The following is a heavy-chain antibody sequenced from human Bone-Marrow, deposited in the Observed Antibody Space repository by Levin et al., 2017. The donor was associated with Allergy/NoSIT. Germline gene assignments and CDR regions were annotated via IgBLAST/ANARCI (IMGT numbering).Heavy chain of an antibody. Sequence: ASVKVSCKASGYTFTGYYMHWVRQAPGQGLEWMGRINPNSGGTNYAQKFQGRVTMTRDTSISTAYMELSRLRSDDTAVYYCARVEYVWGSYRYHRKVFDYWGQGTLVTVSA. V-gene: IGHV1-2*06. CDR1: GYTFTGYY. CDR2: INPNSGGT. CDR3: ARVEYVWGSYRYHRKVFDY. J-gene: IGHJ4*02. D-gene: IGHD3-16*02.